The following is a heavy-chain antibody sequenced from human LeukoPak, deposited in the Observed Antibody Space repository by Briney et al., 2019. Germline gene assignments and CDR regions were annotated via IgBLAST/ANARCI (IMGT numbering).Heavy chain of an antibody. V-gene: IGHV1-2*02. J-gene: IGHJ4*02. CDR1: AYTFTGYY. Sequence: ASVKVSCKASAYTFTGYYMHWVRQAPGQGLEWMGWINPNSGGTNYAQKFQGRVTMTRDTSISTAYMELSRLRSDDTAVYCCARDRAAGNFDYWGQGTLVTVSS. CDR3: ARDRAAGNFDY. CDR2: INPNSGGT. D-gene: IGHD1-1*01.